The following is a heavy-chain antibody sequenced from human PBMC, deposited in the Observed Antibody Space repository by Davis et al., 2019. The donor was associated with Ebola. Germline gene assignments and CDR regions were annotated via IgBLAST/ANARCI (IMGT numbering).Heavy chain of an antibody. V-gene: IGHV4-59*08. D-gene: IGHD6-19*01. Sequence: MPSETLSLTCTVSGGSISSYYWSWIRQPPGKGLEWIGYIYYSGSTNFNPSLKSRVTISVDTSKNQFSLKLSSVTAAATAVYYCARLPGKGLGYYGMDVWGQGTTVTVSS. J-gene: IGHJ6*02. CDR1: GGSISSYY. CDR3: ARLPGKGLGYYGMDV. CDR2: IYYSGST.